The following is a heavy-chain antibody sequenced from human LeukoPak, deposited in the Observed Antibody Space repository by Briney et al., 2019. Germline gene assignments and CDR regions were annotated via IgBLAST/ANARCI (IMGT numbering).Heavy chain of an antibody. J-gene: IGHJ3*02. CDR3: ARGYSSGWLDAFDI. Sequence: GASVKVSCKASGDTFSSYAISWVRQAPGQGLEWMGGIIPIFGTANYAQKLQGRVTITADKSTSTAYMELSSLRSEDTAVYYCARGYSSGWLDAFDIWGQGTMVTVSS. CDR2: IIPIFGTA. CDR1: GDTFSSYA. V-gene: IGHV1-69*06. D-gene: IGHD6-19*01.